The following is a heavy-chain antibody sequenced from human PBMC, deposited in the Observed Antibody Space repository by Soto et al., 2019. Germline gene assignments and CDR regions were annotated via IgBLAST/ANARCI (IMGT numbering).Heavy chain of an antibody. CDR1: GFTFSSYA. CDR2: ISSDGRST. J-gene: IGHJ4*02. Sequence: QAGGSLRLSCSVSGFTFSSYAMHWVRQAPGKGLEYASSISSDGRSTYYAASVKGRFTISRDNSKNMLYLQMSSLRPEDTAIYYCVKDRFIDYWGQGTLVSVSS. CDR3: VKDRFIDY. V-gene: IGHV3-64D*06.